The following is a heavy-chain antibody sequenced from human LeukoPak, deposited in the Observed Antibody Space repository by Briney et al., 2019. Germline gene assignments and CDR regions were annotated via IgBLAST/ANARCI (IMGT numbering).Heavy chain of an antibody. CDR3: ARDPRITGTKESDY. CDR1: GYTFTGYY. Sequence: ASVKVSCKASGYTFTGYYLHWVRQAPGQGLEWMGIINPSGGSTSYAQKFQGRVTMTRDTSTSTVYMDLSSLRSEDTAVYYCARDPRITGTKESDYWGQGTLVTVSS. D-gene: IGHD1-7*01. J-gene: IGHJ4*02. CDR2: INPSGGST. V-gene: IGHV1-46*01.